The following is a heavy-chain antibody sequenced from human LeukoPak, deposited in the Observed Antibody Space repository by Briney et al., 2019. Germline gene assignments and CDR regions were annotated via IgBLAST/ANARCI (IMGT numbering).Heavy chain of an antibody. Sequence: ASVKVSCKVSGYTLTELSMHWVRQAPGKGLEWMGGFDPEDGETIYAQKFQGRVTMTEDTSTDTAYMELSSLRSEDTAVYYCNGIAAAGRDFDYWGQGTLVTVSS. CDR1: GYTLTELS. CDR2: FDPEDGET. J-gene: IGHJ4*02. CDR3: NGIAAAGRDFDY. V-gene: IGHV1-24*01. D-gene: IGHD6-13*01.